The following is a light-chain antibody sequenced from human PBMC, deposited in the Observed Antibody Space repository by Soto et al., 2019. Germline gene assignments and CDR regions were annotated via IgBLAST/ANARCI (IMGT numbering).Light chain of an antibody. CDR2: GAS. CDR3: PQYDDSIT. V-gene: IGKV3-20*01. J-gene: IGKJ5*01. Sequence: EIVLTQSPDTLSLSPGESATLSCRASQSVSSNYLAWYQQKPGRAPRLLIYGASNRATGIPDRFSGSGSGTDFTLTISRLEPEAFAVFYCPQYDDSITFGQGTRLEIE. CDR1: QSVSSNY.